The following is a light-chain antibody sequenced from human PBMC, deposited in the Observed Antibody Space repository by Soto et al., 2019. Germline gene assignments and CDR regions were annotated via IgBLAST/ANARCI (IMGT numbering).Light chain of an antibody. Sequence: QSVLTQPASVSGSPGQSITISCTGTSSDVGGYNYVSWYQHHPGKAPELMIYEVSDRPSGVSNRFSGSKSGNTASLTISGLQAEDEADYYCSSYASSSTLVFGTGTKLTVL. CDR3: SSYASSSTLV. V-gene: IGLV2-14*01. CDR2: EVS. CDR1: SSDVGGYNY. J-gene: IGLJ1*01.